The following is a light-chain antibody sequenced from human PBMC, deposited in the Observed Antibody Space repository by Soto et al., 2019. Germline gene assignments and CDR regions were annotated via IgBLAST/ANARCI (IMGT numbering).Light chain of an antibody. V-gene: IGKV3-20*01. CDR3: QQYGSSGTWT. J-gene: IGKJ1*01. CDR1: QSVTSNY. Sequence: EVVLTQSPGTVSLSPGERATLSCRASQSVTSNYLAWYQQKPGQAPRLLIYAASSRATGIPDRFSGSGSGTDFTLSISRREPEDGAVDYCQQYGSSGTWTFGQGTKVESK. CDR2: AAS.